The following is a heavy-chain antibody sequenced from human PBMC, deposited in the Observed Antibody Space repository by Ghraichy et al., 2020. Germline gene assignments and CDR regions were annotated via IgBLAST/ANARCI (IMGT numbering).Heavy chain of an antibody. CDR1: GDSVSSKSAA. J-gene: IGHJ4*02. Sequence: TLSLTCAISGDSVSSKSAAWNWIRQTPSRGLEWLGRTYYRSKWYYEYAVSVKSRITINPDTSKNQFSLQLNSVTPEDTAVYYCAGGSSPSDYWGQGTLVTVSS. D-gene: IGHD6-19*01. CDR2: TYYRSKWYY. CDR3: AGGSSPSDY. V-gene: IGHV6-1*01.